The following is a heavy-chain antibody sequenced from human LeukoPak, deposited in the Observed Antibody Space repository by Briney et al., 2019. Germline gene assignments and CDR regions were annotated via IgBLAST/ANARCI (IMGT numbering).Heavy chain of an antibody. CDR1: GFTSSNAW. CDR2: ISSDGSST. CDR3: ARVGGCGYSYGYCY. J-gene: IGHJ4*02. D-gene: IGHD5-18*01. Sequence: GGSLRLSCAASGFTSSNAWMNWVRQAPGKGLVWVSRISSDGSSTSHADSVKGRFTISRDNAKNTLYLQMNSLRAEDTALYYCARVGGCGYSYGYCYWGQGTLVTVSS. V-gene: IGHV3-74*01.